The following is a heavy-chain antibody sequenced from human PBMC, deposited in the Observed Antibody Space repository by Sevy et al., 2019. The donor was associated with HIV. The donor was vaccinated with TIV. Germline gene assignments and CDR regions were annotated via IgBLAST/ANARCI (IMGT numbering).Heavy chain of an antibody. J-gene: IGHJ4*02. CDR2: IWYDGSKK. V-gene: IGHV3-33*01. D-gene: IGHD6-19*01. Sequence: GGSLRLSCTTSGFSFSTYGMHWVRQAPGKGLEWVAGIWYDGSKKQYADSVKGRFTISRDNSKNTMYLQMSSLRVEDTALFYCARERDENSSGWSVPFDKWGQGTLVTVSS. CDR3: ARERDENSSGWSVPFDK. CDR1: GFSFSTYG.